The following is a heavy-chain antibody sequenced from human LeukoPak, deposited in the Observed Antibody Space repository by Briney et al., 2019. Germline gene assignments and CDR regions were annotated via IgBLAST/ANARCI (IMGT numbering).Heavy chain of an antibody. CDR3: ARADGSGWYYYFDY. Sequence: SEALSMPIKAPRGSLSSYYWSWIRQPPGKGLEWIGYIYYSGSSNYNPSLRCRVTIAVDTSKNQFSLKLSSVTAADTAVYYCARADGSGWYYYFDYWGHGTLPTVSS. D-gene: IGHD6-19*01. V-gene: IGHV4-59*01. CDR1: RGSLSSYY. J-gene: IGHJ4*01. CDR2: IYYSGSS.